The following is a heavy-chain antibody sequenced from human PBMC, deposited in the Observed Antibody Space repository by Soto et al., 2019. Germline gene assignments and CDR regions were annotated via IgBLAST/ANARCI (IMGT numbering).Heavy chain of an antibody. CDR3: AREVWEDILVVVASNTPVGGASDI. CDR2: ISAYNGNT. D-gene: IGHD2-15*01. V-gene: IGHV1-18*01. Sequence: ASVKASCTASGYTFTSYGISWVRQAPGQGLEWMGWISAYNGNTNYAQKLQGRVTMTTDTSTSTAYMELRSLRSDDTAVYYCAREVWEDILVVVASNTPVGGASDIWGQGTMVTVS. J-gene: IGHJ3*02. CDR1: GYTFTSYG.